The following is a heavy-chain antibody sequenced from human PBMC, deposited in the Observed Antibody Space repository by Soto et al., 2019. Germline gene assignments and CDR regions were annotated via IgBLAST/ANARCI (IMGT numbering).Heavy chain of an antibody. CDR2: IYYSGST. CDR3: ARRIAAAGTFWFDP. Sequence: SETLSLTCTVSGGSISSYYWSWIRQPPGKGLEWIGYIYYSGSTNYNPSLKTRLTITKDTSKNQVVLTMTNMDPVDTATYYCARRIAAAGTFWFDPWGQGTLVTVS. J-gene: IGHJ5*02. V-gene: IGHV4-59*01. D-gene: IGHD6-13*01. CDR1: GGSISSYY.